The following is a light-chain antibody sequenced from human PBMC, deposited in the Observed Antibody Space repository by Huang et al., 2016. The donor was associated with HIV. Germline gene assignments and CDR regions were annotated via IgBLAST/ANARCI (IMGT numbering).Light chain of an antibody. Sequence: DIVMTQSPDSLAVSLGERATINCKSSQSVLYSSNNKNYLAWYQHKPGQPPKLLIYWASTRESGVPARFSGSGSGTDFTLTISSLQAEDVAVYYCQQYYSTPRTFGQGTKLEIK. J-gene: IGKJ2*01. V-gene: IGKV4-1*01. CDR3: QQYYSTPRT. CDR2: WAS. CDR1: QSVLYSSNNKNY.